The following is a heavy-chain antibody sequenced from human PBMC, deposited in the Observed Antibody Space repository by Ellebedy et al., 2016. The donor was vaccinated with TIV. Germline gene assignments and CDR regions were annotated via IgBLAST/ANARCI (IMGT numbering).Heavy chain of an antibody. V-gene: IGHV3-43D*03. Sequence: GGSLRLSXAASGFTFDDYAMHWVRQAPGKGLEWVSLISWDGGSTYYADSVKGRFTISRDNAKNSLYLQMNSLRAEDTAVYYCAKDINPRLLYYFDYWGQGTLVTVSS. D-gene: IGHD2-21*02. CDR1: GFTFDDYA. J-gene: IGHJ4*02. CDR2: ISWDGGST. CDR3: AKDINPRLLYYFDY.